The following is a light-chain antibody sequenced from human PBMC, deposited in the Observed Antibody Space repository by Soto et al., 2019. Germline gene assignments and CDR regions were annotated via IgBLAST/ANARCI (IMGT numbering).Light chain of an antibody. V-gene: IGKV3-15*01. CDR1: QSVSSN. CDR3: QQYNNWPPRAIT. CDR2: GAS. J-gene: IGKJ5*01. Sequence: EIVMTQSPATLSVSPGERATLSCRSSQSVSSNLAWYQQKPGQAARLLIYGASTRATGIPARFSGSGSGTEFTLTISSLQSEDFAVYHCQQYNNWPPRAITFGQGTRLEIK.